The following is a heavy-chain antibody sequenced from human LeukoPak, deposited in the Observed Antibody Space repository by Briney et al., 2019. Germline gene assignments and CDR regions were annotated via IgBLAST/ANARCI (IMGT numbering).Heavy chain of an antibody. J-gene: IGHJ6*02. CDR3: ARRDGSYPFYHYYYGMDV. Sequence: PSETLSLTCTVSGGSISSSSYYWGWIRQPPGKGLEWIGSIYYSGSTYYNPSLKSRVTISVDTSKNQFSLKLSSVTAADTAVYYCARRDGSYPFYHYYYGMDVWGQGTTVTVSS. CDR2: IYYSGST. CDR1: GGSISSSSYY. D-gene: IGHD5-24*01. V-gene: IGHV4-39*01.